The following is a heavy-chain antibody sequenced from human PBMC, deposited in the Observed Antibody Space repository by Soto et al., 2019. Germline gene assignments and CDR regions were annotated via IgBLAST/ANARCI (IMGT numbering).Heavy chain of an antibody. D-gene: IGHD6-13*01. CDR3: AKGWLGYSSGWFPFDL. CDR1: GFTFSDYG. V-gene: IGHV3-30*18. J-gene: IGHJ3*01. CDR2: ISYEGSNK. Sequence: GGSLRLSCAASGFTFSDYGMHWVHQAPGKGLEWVAVISYEGSNKNYADSVKGRFTISRDNSKNTVDLHMNSLRAEDTAVYYCAKGWLGYSSGWFPFDLWGQGTMVTVSS.